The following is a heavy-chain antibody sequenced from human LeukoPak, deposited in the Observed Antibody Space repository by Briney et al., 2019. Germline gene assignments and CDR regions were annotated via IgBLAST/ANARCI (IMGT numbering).Heavy chain of an antibody. CDR1: GFTFGDYS. D-gene: IGHD5-24*01. Sequence: GGSLRLSCAASGFTFGDYSMHWVRQTPGKGLEWVSLINGDALPAHYGDSVGGRFTISRNNSKNSLYLQMNGLRTEDTAFYYCAKGLHGVSFSFDYWGRGTLVTVSS. V-gene: IGHV3-43*02. CDR3: AKGLHGVSFSFDY. CDR2: INGDALPA. J-gene: IGHJ4*02.